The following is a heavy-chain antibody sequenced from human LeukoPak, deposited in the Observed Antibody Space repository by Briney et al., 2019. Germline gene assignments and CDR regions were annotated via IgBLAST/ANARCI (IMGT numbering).Heavy chain of an antibody. J-gene: IGHJ4*02. D-gene: IGHD1-7*01. Sequence: PGGSLRLSCAASGFIFRSYWMVWVRQAPGKGLEWVASIDEHGFKTYYAASVTGRFTISKDTAKNSLDLQKNSLRAEDTAVYYCARDGITCTRDYWGQGALVTVSS. V-gene: IGHV3-7*01. CDR2: IDEHGFKT. CDR1: GFIFRSYW. CDR3: ARDGITCTRDY.